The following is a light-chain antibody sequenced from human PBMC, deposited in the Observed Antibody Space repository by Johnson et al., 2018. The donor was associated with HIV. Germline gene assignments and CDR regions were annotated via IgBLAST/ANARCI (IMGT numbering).Light chain of an antibody. J-gene: IGLJ1*01. V-gene: IGLV1-51*02. Sequence: QSVLTQPPSVSVAPGQKVTISCSGSSSNIGNNYVSWYQQLPGTAPKLLIYENNKRPSGIPDRFSGSKSGTSATLGITGLQTGDEGDYYCGTWDGSLSAGAVFGTGTKVTVL. CDR1: SSNIGNNY. CDR2: ENN. CDR3: GTWDGSLSAGAV.